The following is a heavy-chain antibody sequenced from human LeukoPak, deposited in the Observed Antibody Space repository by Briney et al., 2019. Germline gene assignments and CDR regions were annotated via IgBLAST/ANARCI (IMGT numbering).Heavy chain of an antibody. V-gene: IGHV4-30-4*01. J-gene: IGHJ4*02. CDR3: AREARPERGGYFDY. CDR2: IYYSGST. Sequence: SETLSLTCTVSGGSISSGDYYWSWIRQPPGKGLDWIGYIYYSGSTYYNPSLKSRVTISVDTSKNQFSLKLISVTAADTAVYYCAREARPERGGYFDYWGQG. CDR1: GGSISSGDYY. D-gene: IGHD3-10*01.